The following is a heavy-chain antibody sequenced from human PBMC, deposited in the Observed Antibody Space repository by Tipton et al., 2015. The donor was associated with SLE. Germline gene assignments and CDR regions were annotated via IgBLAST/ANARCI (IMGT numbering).Heavy chain of an antibody. J-gene: IGHJ6*02. CDR2: ISSSSSTI. CDR3: AREPSTRIALVYYGMDV. V-gene: IGHV3-48*01. D-gene: IGHD6-13*01. Sequence: SLRLSCAASGFTFSSYSMNWVRQAPGKGLEWVSYISSSSSTIYYADSVKGRFTISRDNAKNSLYLQMNSLRAEDTAMYYCAREPSTRIALVYYGMDVWGQGTTVTVSS. CDR1: GFTFSSYS.